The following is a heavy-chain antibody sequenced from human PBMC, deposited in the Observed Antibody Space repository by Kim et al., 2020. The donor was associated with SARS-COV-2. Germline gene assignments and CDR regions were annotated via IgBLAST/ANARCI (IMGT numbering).Heavy chain of an antibody. CDR3: ARGGGSYYYGMDV. D-gene: IGHD3-16*01. Sequence: STPALKGRVTLSVDTSKNQFSLKRSSVTAADTAVYYCARGGGSYYYGMDVWGQGTTVTVSS. J-gene: IGHJ6*02. V-gene: IGHV4-34*01.